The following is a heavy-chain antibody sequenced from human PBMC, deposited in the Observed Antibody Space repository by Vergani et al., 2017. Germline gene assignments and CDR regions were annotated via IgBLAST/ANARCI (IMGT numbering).Heavy chain of an antibody. V-gene: IGHV3-74*03. CDR3: ARDFLTRVTTLDYYYMGV. CDR2: VKSDGNSA. D-gene: IGHD1-1*01. CDR1: GFAFSRYA. Sequence: EVQLVESGGGLVQPGGSLRLSCVASGFAFSRYAMSWVRQAPGKGLEWVSRVKSDGNSAMYADSVKGRFTISRDNSKNTLYLEMKSLRVEDTAVYYCARDFLTRVTTLDYYYMGVWGKGTTVTVSS. J-gene: IGHJ6*03.